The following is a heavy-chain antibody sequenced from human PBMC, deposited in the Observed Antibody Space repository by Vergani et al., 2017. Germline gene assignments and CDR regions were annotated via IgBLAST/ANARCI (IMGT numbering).Heavy chain of an antibody. V-gene: IGHV1-45*02. Sequence: QMQLVQSGAEVKKTGSSVKVSCKASGYTFTYRYLHWVRQAPGQALEWMGWITPFNGNTNYAQKFQDRVTLTRDRSMSTAYIELSSRRSEDTAMDYCAIGGMVRGVRFRRDHYYFDYWGQGTLVTVSS. CDR1: GYTFTYRY. CDR2: ITPFNGNT. J-gene: IGHJ4*02. CDR3: AIGGMVRGVRFRRDHYYFDY. D-gene: IGHD3-10*01.